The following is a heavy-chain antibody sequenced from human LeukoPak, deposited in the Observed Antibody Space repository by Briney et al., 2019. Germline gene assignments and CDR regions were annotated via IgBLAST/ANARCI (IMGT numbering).Heavy chain of an antibody. CDR3: ARVFYGSGSSSYYFDY. D-gene: IGHD3-10*01. V-gene: IGHV4-4*02. J-gene: IGHJ4*02. CDR1: GGSISSSNW. Sequence: SETLSLTCAVSGGSISSSNWWSWVRQPPGKGLEWSGEIYHSGSTNYNPSLKSRVTISVDKSKNQFSLKLSSVTAADTAVYYCARVFYGSGSSSYYFDYWGQGTLVTVSS. CDR2: IYHSGST.